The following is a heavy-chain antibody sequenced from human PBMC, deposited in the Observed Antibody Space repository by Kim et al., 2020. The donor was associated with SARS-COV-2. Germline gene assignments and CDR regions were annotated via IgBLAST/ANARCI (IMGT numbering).Heavy chain of an antibody. CDR1: GFSLSTSGMC. CDR3: ARIVRTSYYYYGMDV. Sequence: SGPTLVNPTQTLTLTCTFSGFSLSTSGMCVSWIRQPPGKALEWLALIDWDDDKYYSTSLKTRLTISKDTSKNQVVLTMTNMDPVDTATYYCARIVRTSYYYYGMDVWGQGTTVTVSS. D-gene: IGHD3-3*01. V-gene: IGHV2-70*01. J-gene: IGHJ6*02. CDR2: IDWDDDK.